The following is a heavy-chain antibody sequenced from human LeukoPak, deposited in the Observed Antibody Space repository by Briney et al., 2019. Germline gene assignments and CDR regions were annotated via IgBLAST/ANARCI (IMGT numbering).Heavy chain of an antibody. D-gene: IGHD1-26*01. J-gene: IGHJ4*02. CDR1: GFTFSSYA. CDR2: ISGSGGST. CDR3: AKGSGGWELPHPFDY. Sequence: GGSLRLSCAASGFTFSSYAMSWVRQAPGKGLEWVSAISGSGGSTYYADSVKGRFTISRDNSKNTLYLQMNSLRAEDTAVYYCAKGSGGWELPHPFDYWGQGTLVTVSS. V-gene: IGHV3-23*01.